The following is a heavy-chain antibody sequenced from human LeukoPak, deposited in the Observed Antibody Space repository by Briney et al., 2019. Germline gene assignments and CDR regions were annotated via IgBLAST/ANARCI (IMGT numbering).Heavy chain of an antibody. D-gene: IGHD1-26*01. Sequence: SVKVSCKASGGTFSSYAISWVRQAPGQGLEWMGRIIPIFGTANYAQKFQGRVTITTNESTSTAYMELSSLRSEDTAVYYCARAHRVGATGRGTFNYWGQGTLVTVSS. CDR1: GGTFSSYA. V-gene: IGHV1-69*05. J-gene: IGHJ4*02. CDR2: IIPIFGTA. CDR3: ARAHRVGATGRGTFNY.